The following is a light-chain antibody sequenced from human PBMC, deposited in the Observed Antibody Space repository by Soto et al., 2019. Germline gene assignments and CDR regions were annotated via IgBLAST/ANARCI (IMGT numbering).Light chain of an antibody. CDR2: DAS. CDR1: QSVGSY. V-gene: IGKV3-11*01. J-gene: IGKJ2*01. Sequence: EIVLTQSPATLSLSPGEIATLSCRASQSVGSYLGWYQHKPGQAPRLLIYDASNRAPGIPARFSGSGSGTDFTLTISSLEPEDFAVYYCQQRSHWPRGTFGQGTKLEIK. CDR3: QQRSHWPRGT.